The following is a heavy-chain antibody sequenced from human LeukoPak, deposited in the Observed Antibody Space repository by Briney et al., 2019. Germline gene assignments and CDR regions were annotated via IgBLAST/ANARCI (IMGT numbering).Heavy chain of an antibody. Sequence: SETLSLTCTVSGGSITSNYGTWMRQPPGKGLELIGFFYYSGSTNYNPSLKSRVTISLDTSKNQFSLKLTSVTAADTAVYYCARARYGSTSCPYYFDYWGQGTLVTVSS. CDR1: GGSITSNY. CDR2: FYYSGST. V-gene: IGHV4-59*01. CDR3: ARARYGSTSCPYYFDY. J-gene: IGHJ4*02. D-gene: IGHD2-2*01.